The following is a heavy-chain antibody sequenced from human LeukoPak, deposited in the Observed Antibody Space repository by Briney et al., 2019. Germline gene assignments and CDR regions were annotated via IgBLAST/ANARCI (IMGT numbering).Heavy chain of an antibody. J-gene: IGHJ6*02. Sequence: GRSLRLSCAASGFTFSNHEMNWVRQVPGKGLEWVSYISSSGGTIYYADSVKGRFTISRDNAKNSLYLQMSGPRAEDTAVYYCARDGYYGSAYGLDVWGQGTTVAVSS. D-gene: IGHD3-10*01. CDR3: ARDGYYGSAYGLDV. CDR2: ISSSGGTI. V-gene: IGHV3-48*03. CDR1: GFTFSNHE.